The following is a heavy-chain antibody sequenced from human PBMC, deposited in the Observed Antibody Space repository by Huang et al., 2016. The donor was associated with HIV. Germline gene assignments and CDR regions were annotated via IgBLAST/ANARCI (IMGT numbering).Heavy chain of an antibody. CDR3: ARGRDTTEMDTVDDALDV. D-gene: IGHD1-1*01. CDR1: GGPFSTHY. V-gene: IGHV4-34*01. Sequence: GGPFSTHYWSWIRQSPGKGLEWIAEIKYNGHANFNPSLRSQVSISVDTSKNQFSLNVTSVTAADTAIYYCARGRDTTEMDTVDDALDVWDQGTLVIVSS. J-gene: IGHJ3*01. CDR2: IKYNGHA.